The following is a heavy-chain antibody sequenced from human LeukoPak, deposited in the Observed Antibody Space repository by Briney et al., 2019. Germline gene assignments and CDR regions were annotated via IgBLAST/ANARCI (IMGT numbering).Heavy chain of an antibody. CDR1: GCTFSSYC. Sequence: AGSLLLSCAASGCTFSSYCLSWVRQAPGKGLEWVASIKQNGSKKYYDPSVKGRFTISRDNAKNSLYLQMNSLKPEDTAVYYCARARRSWYGYFDHWGQGPVVTVS. V-gene: IGHV3-7*01. D-gene: IGHD6-13*01. CDR3: ARARRSWYGYFDH. CDR2: IKQNGSKK. J-gene: IGHJ4*02.